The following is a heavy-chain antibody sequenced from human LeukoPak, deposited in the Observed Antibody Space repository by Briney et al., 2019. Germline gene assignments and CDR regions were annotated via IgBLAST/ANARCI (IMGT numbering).Heavy chain of an antibody. CDR1: ELTFSIYA. CDR3: AKARPNYYGSNGHYYRRDGDY. V-gene: IGHV3-23*01. Sequence: PGGSLRLSSAASELTFSIYAMSWVRPAPGKGLEWVSSITIAGENPFYTGSVKGGFTISRDNSRNTLYLQMNSLRAEDTAIYYCAKARPNYYGSNGHYYRRDGDYWGQGTLVTVSS. D-gene: IGHD3-22*01. J-gene: IGHJ4*02. CDR2: ITIAGENP.